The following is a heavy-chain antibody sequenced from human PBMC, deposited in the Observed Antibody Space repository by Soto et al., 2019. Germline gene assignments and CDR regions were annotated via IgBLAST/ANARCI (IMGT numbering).Heavy chain of an antibody. CDR2: IFHSGNA. CDR1: GGSIRNVY. Sequence: KPSETLSLTCTVSGGSIRNVYWSWIRQPPGKGLEWIGFIFHSGNAKYNPSLKSRVTMSVDTSKNQFSLSLDSVTAADTAVYLCARAHAPTLPFDYWGQGTLVTVSS. D-gene: IGHD2-15*01. CDR3: ARAHAPTLPFDY. J-gene: IGHJ4*02. V-gene: IGHV4-59*01.